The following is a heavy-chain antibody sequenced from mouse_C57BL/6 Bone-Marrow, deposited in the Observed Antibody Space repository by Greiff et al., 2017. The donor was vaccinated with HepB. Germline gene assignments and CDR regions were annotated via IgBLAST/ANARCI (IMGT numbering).Heavy chain of an antibody. CDR1: GYTFTSYW. V-gene: IGHV1-53*01. Sequence: QVQLQQPGPELVKPGASVKLSCKASGYTFTSYWMHWVKQRPGQGLEWIGNINPSNGGTNYNEKFKSKATLTVDKSSSTAYMQLSSLTSEDSAVYYCASQGPYYYGSRAMDYWGQGTSVTVSS. J-gene: IGHJ4*01. D-gene: IGHD1-1*01. CDR3: ASQGPYYYGSRAMDY. CDR2: INPSNGGT.